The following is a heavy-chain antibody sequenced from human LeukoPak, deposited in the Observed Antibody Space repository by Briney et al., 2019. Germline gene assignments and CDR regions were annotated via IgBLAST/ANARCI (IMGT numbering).Heavy chain of an antibody. CDR2: ISISSSNI. J-gene: IGHJ6*03. V-gene: IGHV3-48*01. CDR3: ARDPRSSTSYQNYYMDV. CDR1: GFTFSSYS. Sequence: GGSLRLSCAASGFTFSSYSMNWVRQAPGKGLEWLSYISISSSNIEYADSVKGRFTISRDNAKNSMYLQMNSLRAEDTAVYYCARDPRSSTSYQNYYMDVWGKGTTVTVSS. D-gene: IGHD2-2*01.